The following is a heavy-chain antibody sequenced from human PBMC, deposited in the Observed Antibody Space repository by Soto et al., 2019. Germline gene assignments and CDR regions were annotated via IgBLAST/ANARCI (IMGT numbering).Heavy chain of an antibody. V-gene: IGHV3-48*03. Sequence: EEQLVESGGGLVQPGGSLRLSCISSGFALDTYDMSWVRQAPGKALEGISHIGTGGDRIYYADCVKGRFTISRDNARNSLYLQMSGLRDDDTALYYCAGERELMYAPYDAFNIWGQGTLVTVSS. J-gene: IGHJ3*02. D-gene: IGHD2-8*01. CDR1: GFALDTYD. CDR3: AGERELMYAPYDAFNI. CDR2: IGTGGDRI.